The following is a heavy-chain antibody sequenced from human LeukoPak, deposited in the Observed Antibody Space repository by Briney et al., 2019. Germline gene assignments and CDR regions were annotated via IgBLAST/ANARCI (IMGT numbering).Heavy chain of an antibody. V-gene: IGHV4-34*01. CDR3: ARSLLLWFGEVSRWFDP. J-gene: IGHJ5*02. D-gene: IGHD3-10*01. CDR2: INHSGST. Sequence: PSETLSLTCAVYGGSFSGYYWSWLRQPPGKGLEWLGEINHSGSTNYNPSLKSRVTIAVDTSKIQFSLKLSSVTAADTAVYYCARSLLLWFGEVSRWFDPWGQGTLVTVSS. CDR1: GGSFSGYY.